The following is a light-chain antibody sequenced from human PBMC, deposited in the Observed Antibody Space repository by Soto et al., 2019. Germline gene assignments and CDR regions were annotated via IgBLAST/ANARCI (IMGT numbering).Light chain of an antibody. Sequence: DIQMTQSPSSLSASVGDRVTITCRASQSISSYLNWYQQKPGKAPKILIYAESSLQSGVPSRFSGSGSGTDLNLTISSLQPEDFATYYCQQSYSTPLTCGGGTKVDIK. CDR1: QSISSY. CDR3: QQSYSTPLT. V-gene: IGKV1-39*01. J-gene: IGKJ4*01. CDR2: AES.